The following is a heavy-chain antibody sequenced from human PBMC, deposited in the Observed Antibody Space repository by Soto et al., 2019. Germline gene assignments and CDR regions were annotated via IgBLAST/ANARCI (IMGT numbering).Heavy chain of an antibody. J-gene: IGHJ6*02. D-gene: IGHD3-10*01. V-gene: IGHV4-59*01. Sequence: QVQLQESGPGLVKPSETLSLTCTVSGGSISSSYWSWVRQPPGKVLEWIGYIYYTGSTYYSPSLKSDIIISHDASRTQFSLKLSSVTAADTAVYYFARDFWFEELSGGYYQYAMDVWGQGTTVTVSS. CDR3: ARDFWFEELSGGYYQYAMDV. CDR1: GGSISSSY. CDR2: IYYTGST.